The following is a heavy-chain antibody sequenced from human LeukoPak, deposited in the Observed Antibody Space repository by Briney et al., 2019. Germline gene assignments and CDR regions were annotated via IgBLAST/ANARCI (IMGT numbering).Heavy chain of an antibody. CDR3: AREIAAVIDY. V-gene: IGHV4-4*07. Sequence: SETLSLTCTVSGGSISSYYWSWIRQPAGKGLEWIGRNYTSGSTNYNPSLKSRVTMSVDTSKNQFSRKLSSVTAADTAVYYYAREIAAVIDYWGQGTLVTVSS. CDR1: GGSISSYY. CDR2: NYTSGST. J-gene: IGHJ4*02. D-gene: IGHD6-13*01.